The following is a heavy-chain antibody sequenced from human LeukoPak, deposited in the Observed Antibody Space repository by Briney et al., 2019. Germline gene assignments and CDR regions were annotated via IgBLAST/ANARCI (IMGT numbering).Heavy chain of an antibody. V-gene: IGHV3-53*01. Sequence: GGSLRLSCAASGFTVSSNYMSWVRQAPGKGLEWVSVIYSGGSTYYADSVKGRFTISRDNSKNTLYLQMNSLRAEDTAVYYCAKAPSGYYYLPRDYWGQGTLVTVSS. CDR3: AKAPSGYYYLPRDY. CDR2: IYSGGST. J-gene: IGHJ4*02. D-gene: IGHD3-22*01. CDR1: GFTVSSNY.